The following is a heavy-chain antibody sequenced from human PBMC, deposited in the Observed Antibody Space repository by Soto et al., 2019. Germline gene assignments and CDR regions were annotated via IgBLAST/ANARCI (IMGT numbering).Heavy chain of an antibody. V-gene: IGHV4-4*07. Sequence: SETLSLTCTVSDGSISTYFCNWIRQPAGKGLEWIGRIDNSGNTNYNPSLKSRVTMSADTSRNQFSLKLNSVAAADTAVYYCARGGQDFWSGPFDYWGQGALVTVSS. D-gene: IGHD3-3*01. CDR2: IDNSGNT. CDR1: DGSISTYF. CDR3: ARGGQDFWSGPFDY. J-gene: IGHJ4*02.